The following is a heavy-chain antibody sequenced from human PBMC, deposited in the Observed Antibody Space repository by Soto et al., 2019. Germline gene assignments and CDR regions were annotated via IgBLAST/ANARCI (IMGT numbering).Heavy chain of an antibody. CDR1: GYTFTSYY. D-gene: IGHD6-6*01. J-gene: IGHJ6*02. CDR3: AREENEYSSSSDYYYYGMDV. Sequence: ASVKVSCKASGYTFTSYYMHWVRQAPGQGLEWMGIINPSGGSTSYAQKFQGRVTMTRDTSTSTVYMELSSLRSEDTAVYYCAREENEYSSSSDYYYYGMDVWGQGTTVTVSS. V-gene: IGHV1-46*01. CDR2: INPSGGST.